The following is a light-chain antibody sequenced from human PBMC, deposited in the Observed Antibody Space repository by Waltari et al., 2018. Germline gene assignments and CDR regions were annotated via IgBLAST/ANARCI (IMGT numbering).Light chain of an antibody. CDR3: ATWDSRLSVVV. CDR2: DNN. CDR1: SSNIGNND. V-gene: IGLV1-51*01. J-gene: IGLJ3*02. Sequence: QSVLTQPPSVSAAPGQKVTISCSGSSSNIGNNDVFWYQQFPGTAPKLLITDNNKRPFGIPDRFSGSKSGTSATLGITGLQTGDEADYYCATWDSRLSVVVFGGGTKVTVL.